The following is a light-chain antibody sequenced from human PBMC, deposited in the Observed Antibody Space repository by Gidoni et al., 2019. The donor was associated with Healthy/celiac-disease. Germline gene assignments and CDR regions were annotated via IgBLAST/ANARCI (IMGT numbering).Light chain of an antibody. CDR2: GAS. CDR3: QQYGSSPLHT. Sequence: EIVLTQSPGTLSLSPGERATLSCRASQSVSSSYLAWYQQKPGQAPRLLIYGASSRATGIPDRFSGSGSGTDFTLTISRLEPEDFAVYYCQQYGSSPLHTFXQXTKLEIK. V-gene: IGKV3-20*01. CDR1: QSVSSSY. J-gene: IGKJ2*01.